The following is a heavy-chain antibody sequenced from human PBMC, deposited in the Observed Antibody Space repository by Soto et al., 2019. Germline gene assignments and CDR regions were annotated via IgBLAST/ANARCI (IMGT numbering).Heavy chain of an antibody. CDR1: GFTFRSYA. V-gene: IGHV3-23*01. CDR2: ISGSDIST. Sequence: DVQLFESGGGLVQPGGSLRLSCAASGFTFRSYAMSWVRQAPGKGLEWVSGISGSDISTHYADSVKSRFTVSRDNFINTLYMQINRLKAEDTAVYNCAKEPVGPDWYFDLWGFGSLVTVSS. CDR3: AKEPVGPDWYFDL. J-gene: IGHJ2*01.